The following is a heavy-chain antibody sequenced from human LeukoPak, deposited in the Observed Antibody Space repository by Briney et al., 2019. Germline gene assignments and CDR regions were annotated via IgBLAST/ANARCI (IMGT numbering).Heavy chain of an antibody. V-gene: IGHV4-39*07. CDR2: IYYSGST. Sequence: SETLSLTCTVSGGSISSSSYYWGWIRQPPGKGLEWIGSIYYSGSTYYNPSLKSRVTISVDTSKNQFSLKLSSVTAADTAVYYCARVNYGSGPDYYFDYWGQGTLVTVSS. CDR3: ARVNYGSGPDYYFDY. CDR1: GGSISSSSYY. J-gene: IGHJ4*02. D-gene: IGHD3-10*01.